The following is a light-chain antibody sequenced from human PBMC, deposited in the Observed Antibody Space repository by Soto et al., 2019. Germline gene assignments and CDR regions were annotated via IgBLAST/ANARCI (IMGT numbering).Light chain of an antibody. CDR1: QSVSSY. CDR2: DAS. V-gene: IGKV3-11*01. Sequence: EIVLTQSPATLSLSPGERATLSCRASQSVSSYLAWYQQKPGQAPRVLIYDASNRATGNPDRFSGRGSGKNFTFAISSLEPEDFAVYDYQLRSNWPPGVTLGGGTKVEIK. J-gene: IGKJ4*01. CDR3: QLRSNWPPGVT.